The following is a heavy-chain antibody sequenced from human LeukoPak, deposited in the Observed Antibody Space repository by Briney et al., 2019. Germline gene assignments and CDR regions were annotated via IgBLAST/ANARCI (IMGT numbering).Heavy chain of an antibody. CDR3: ARFDYVAPDY. V-gene: IGHV6-1*01. CDR1: GDSVSSNSAA. D-gene: IGHD3-16*01. CDR2: TYYRSRWYN. J-gene: IGHJ4*02. Sequence: SQTLSLTCAISGDSVSSNSAAWNWIRQSPSRGLEWLGRTYYRSRWYNDYTISVKSRISINPDTSKNQFSLQLESVTPEDTAVYYCARFDYVAPDYWGQGTLVTVPS.